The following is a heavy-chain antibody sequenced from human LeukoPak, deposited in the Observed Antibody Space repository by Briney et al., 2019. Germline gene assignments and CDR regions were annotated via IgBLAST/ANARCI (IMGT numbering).Heavy chain of an antibody. Sequence: SETLSLTCTVSGGSISSYYWSWIRQSPGKGLEWIGYIYFTGTTNYNPSLKSRVTISVDKSKNQFSLKLSSVTAADTAVYYCARELADGSGSPDYWGQGTLVTVSS. CDR2: IYFTGTT. D-gene: IGHD3-10*01. CDR1: GGSISSYY. J-gene: IGHJ4*02. CDR3: ARELADGSGSPDY. V-gene: IGHV4-59*12.